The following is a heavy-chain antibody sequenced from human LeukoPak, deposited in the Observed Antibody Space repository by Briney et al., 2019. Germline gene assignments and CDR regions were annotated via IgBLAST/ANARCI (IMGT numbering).Heavy chain of an antibody. CDR3: ARGPTTMVRGVIGFDP. D-gene: IGHD3-10*01. V-gene: IGHV4-61*02. J-gene: IGHJ5*02. CDR2: IDTSGST. CDR1: GGSISSGSYY. Sequence: SQTLSLTCTVSGGSISSGSYYWSWIRQPAGKGLEWNGLIDTSGSTNYNPSLKSRVTISVDTSKNQFSRKLSSVTAADTAVYYCARGPTTMVRGVIGFDPWGQGTLVTVSS.